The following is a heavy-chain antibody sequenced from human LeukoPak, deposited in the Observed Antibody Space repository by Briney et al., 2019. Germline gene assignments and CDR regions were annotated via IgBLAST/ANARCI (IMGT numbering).Heavy chain of an antibody. CDR1: GYSIRSGYY. Sequence: PSETLSLTCTVSGYSIRSGYYWGWIRQPPGAGLEWRGSIYDSGSTYYNPSLKSRVTISVDTSKNQFSLKLSSVTAADTAVYYCARVGDSSGYLWGFDYWGQGTLVTVSS. V-gene: IGHV4-38-2*02. CDR3: ARVGDSSGYLWGFDY. J-gene: IGHJ4*02. CDR2: IYDSGST. D-gene: IGHD3-22*01.